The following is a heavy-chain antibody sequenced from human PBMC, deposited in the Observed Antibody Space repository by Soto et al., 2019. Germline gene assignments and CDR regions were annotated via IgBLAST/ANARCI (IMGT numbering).Heavy chain of an antibody. CDR3: ARRTGSSTYYFDY. Sequence: SETLSLTCTVSGGSISSSIYYWGWIRQPPGRGLEWIGIIDYSGTTYYNPSLKSRLTMSVDTSKNHFSLNLSSVTAADTAVYYCARRTGSSTYYFDYWGQGAPVTVSS. CDR2: IDYSGTT. V-gene: IGHV4-39*02. J-gene: IGHJ4*02. CDR1: GGSISSSIYY. D-gene: IGHD6-6*01.